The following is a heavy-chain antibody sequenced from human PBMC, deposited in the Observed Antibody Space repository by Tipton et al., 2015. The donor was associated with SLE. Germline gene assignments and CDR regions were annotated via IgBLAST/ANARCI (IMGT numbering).Heavy chain of an antibody. CDR3: ARGGSWLGESAAYDM. Sequence: GSLRLSCAASGFTLHDFHFSWIRQAPGKGLEWVSYMSSDGSTMYYADSVKGRFTMSRDTARNSLSLQLSSLRADDTAVYYCARGGSWLGESAAYDMWGQGTMVTVSS. V-gene: IGHV3-11*04. D-gene: IGHD3-10*01. CDR1: GFTLHDFH. CDR2: MSSDGSTM. J-gene: IGHJ3*02.